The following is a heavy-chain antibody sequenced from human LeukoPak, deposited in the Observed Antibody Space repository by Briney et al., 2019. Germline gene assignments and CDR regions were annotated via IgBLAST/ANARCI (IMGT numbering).Heavy chain of an antibody. V-gene: IGHV3-9*01. Sequence: GGSLRLSCAASGFTFDDYAMHWVRQAPGKGLEWVSGISWNSGSIGYADSVKGRFTISRDNAKNSLYLQMYSLRAEDTALYYCAKYSDYVWGSYRNKYYFDYWGQGTLVTVS. CDR2: ISWNSGSI. J-gene: IGHJ4*02. CDR3: AKYSDYVWGSYRNKYYFDY. CDR1: GFTFDDYA. D-gene: IGHD3-16*02.